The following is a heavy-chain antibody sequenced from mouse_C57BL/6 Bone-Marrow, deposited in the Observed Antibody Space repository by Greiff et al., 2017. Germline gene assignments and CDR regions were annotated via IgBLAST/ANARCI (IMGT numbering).Heavy chain of an antibody. CDR1: GYAFSSSW. Sequence: VQLQQSGPELVKPGASVKISCKASGYAFSSSWMNWVKQRPGKGLEWIGRIYPGDGDTNYNGKFKGKATLTADKSSSTAYMQLSSLTSEDSAVYLCARVYYYGSSLYAMDYWGQGTSGTVSS. V-gene: IGHV1-82*01. CDR2: IYPGDGDT. D-gene: IGHD1-1*01. J-gene: IGHJ4*01. CDR3: ARVYYYGSSLYAMDY.